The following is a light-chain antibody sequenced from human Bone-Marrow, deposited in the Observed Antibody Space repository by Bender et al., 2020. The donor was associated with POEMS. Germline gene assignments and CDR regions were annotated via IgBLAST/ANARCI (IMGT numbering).Light chain of an antibody. J-gene: IGLJ2*01. CDR1: NIGSKS. Sequence: SYVLTQPPSVSVAPGQTARITCGGNNIGSKSAHWYQQRPGQSPVLVIHEDSKRPSGIPERFSGSKSATSASLAIAGLQPEDEADYYCQSYDNALSRVFGGGTKLTVL. V-gene: IGLV3-21*02. CDR2: EDS. CDR3: QSYDNALSRV.